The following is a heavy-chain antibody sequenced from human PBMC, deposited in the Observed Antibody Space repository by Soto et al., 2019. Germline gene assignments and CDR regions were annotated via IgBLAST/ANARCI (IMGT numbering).Heavy chain of an antibody. CDR3: VHSSSWADLYYFDY. CDR1: GFTFSSYW. V-gene: IGHV3-74*01. CDR2: INSDGRST. D-gene: IGHD6-13*01. Sequence: GGSLRLSCAASGFTFSSYWMHWVRQAPGKGLVWVSRINSDGRSTSYADSVKGRFTISRDNAKNTLYLQMNSLRAEDTAVYYCVHSSSWADLYYFDYWGQGTLVTVSS. J-gene: IGHJ4*02.